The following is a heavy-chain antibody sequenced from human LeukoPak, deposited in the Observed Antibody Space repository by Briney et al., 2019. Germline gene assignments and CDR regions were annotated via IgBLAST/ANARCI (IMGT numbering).Heavy chain of an antibody. V-gene: IGHV4-39*01. D-gene: IGHD2/OR15-2a*01. J-gene: IGHJ4*02. CDR1: GGSLIKSGSY. Sequence: SETLSLTCTLSGGSLIKSGSYWGWIRQPPGKGLEWIGSIYYDGNTYYKPSLKSRVTISLDTSKNQFSLKLSSVTAADTAVYYCARLSNKPPYYFDYWGQGTLVTVSS. CDR2: IYYDGNT. CDR3: ARLSNKPPYYFDY.